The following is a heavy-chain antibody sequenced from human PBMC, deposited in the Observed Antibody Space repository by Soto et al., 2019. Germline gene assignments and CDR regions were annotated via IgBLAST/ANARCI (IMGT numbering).Heavy chain of an antibody. CDR1: GFTFSDYP. Sequence: VSLVESGGGVVQPGRSLRLSCAASGFTFSDYPMHWVRQAPGKGLEWVAVISHDGDNKYYGDSVKGRFTISRDDSENSVYLQMKSLRPEDSAVYYCARDWGAMDVWGQGTTVTVSS. V-gene: IGHV3-30-3*01. J-gene: IGHJ6*02. CDR2: ISHDGDNK. D-gene: IGHD3-16*01. CDR3: ARDWGAMDV.